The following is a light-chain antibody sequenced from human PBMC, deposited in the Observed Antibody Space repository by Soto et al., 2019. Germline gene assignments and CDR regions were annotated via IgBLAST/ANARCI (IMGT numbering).Light chain of an antibody. Sequence: EIVMTQSPATLSVSPGESATLSCRASESVSSNLAWYQQTPGQAPRLLIYGVSTRATGTPARFSGSGSGTEFTLTISSLQSEDFAVYYCQQYNNWPPITFGQGTRLEI. V-gene: IGKV3-15*01. CDR3: QQYNNWPPIT. CDR1: ESVSSN. J-gene: IGKJ5*01. CDR2: GVS.